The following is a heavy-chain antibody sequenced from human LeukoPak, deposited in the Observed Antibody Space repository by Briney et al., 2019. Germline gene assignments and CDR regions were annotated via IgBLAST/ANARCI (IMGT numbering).Heavy chain of an antibody. CDR2: ISYDGSNK. CDR3: ARGRGDYGWYFDY. J-gene: IGHJ4*02. Sequence: PGGSLRLSCAASGFTFSSYGTHWVRQAPGKGLEWVAVISYDGSNKYYADSVKGRFTISRDNSKNTLYLQMNSLRAEDTAVYYCARGRGDYGWYFDYWGQGTLVTVSS. CDR1: GFTFSSYG. V-gene: IGHV3-30*03. D-gene: IGHD3-10*01.